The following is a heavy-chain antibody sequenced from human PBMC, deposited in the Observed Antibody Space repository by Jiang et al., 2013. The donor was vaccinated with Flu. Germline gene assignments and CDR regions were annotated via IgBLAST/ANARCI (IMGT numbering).Heavy chain of an antibody. CDR3: ARRGTSLEDYAFDF. CDR2: IYPGDSDT. Sequence: GAEVKKPGESPKISCKGSGYSFNSYWIGWVRQMPGKGLEWMGIIYPGDSDTRYRPSFQGQVTISADKSISTTYLQWSSLKASDTAMYYCARRGTSLEDYAFDFWGQGTMVTVSS. V-gene: IGHV5-51*03. CDR1: GYSFNSYW. J-gene: IGHJ3*01. D-gene: IGHD2-15*01.